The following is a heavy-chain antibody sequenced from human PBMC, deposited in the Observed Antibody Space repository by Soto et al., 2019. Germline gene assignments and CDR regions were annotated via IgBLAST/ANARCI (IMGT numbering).Heavy chain of an antibody. CDR2: IETDDDEK. Sequence: GPTLVNSTETPPLSNTLSGVPLPSPGSCVSWIRQSTWKDLEWIALIETDDDEKHYSTALKTRLTISKDTRKNQVVRTMANMEPADTATYYCARSIRGHSRFNGMD. J-gene: IGHJ6*03. D-gene: IGHD5-18*01. CDR3: ARSIRGHSRFNGMD. CDR1: GVPLPSPGSC. V-gene: IGHV2-70*13.